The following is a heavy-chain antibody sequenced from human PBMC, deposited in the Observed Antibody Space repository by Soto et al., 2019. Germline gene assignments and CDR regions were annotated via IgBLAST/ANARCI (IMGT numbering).Heavy chain of an antibody. J-gene: IGHJ4*02. Sequence: SDTLSLTCTVSGGSISSGDYYWSWIRQPPGKGLEWIGYIYYSGSTYYNPSLKSRVTISVDTSKNQFSLKLSSVTAADTAVYYCARENDSSGYYVDYWGQGTLVTVSS. CDR3: ARENDSSGYYVDY. CDR1: GGSISSGDYY. V-gene: IGHV4-30-4*02. CDR2: IYYSGST. D-gene: IGHD3-22*01.